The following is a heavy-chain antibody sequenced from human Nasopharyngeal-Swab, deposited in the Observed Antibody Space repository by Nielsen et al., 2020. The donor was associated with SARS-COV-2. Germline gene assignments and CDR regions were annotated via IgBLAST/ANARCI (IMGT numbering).Heavy chain of an antibody. Sequence: SETLSLTFAVYGGSFSGYYWSWIRQPPGKGLEWIGEINHSGSTNYNPSLKSRVTISVDTSKNQFSLKLSSVTAADTAVYYCARWSDSSGYYHFDYWGQGTLVTVSS. CDR3: ARWSDSSGYYHFDY. CDR1: GGSFSGYY. V-gene: IGHV4-34*01. J-gene: IGHJ4*02. D-gene: IGHD3-22*01. CDR2: INHSGST.